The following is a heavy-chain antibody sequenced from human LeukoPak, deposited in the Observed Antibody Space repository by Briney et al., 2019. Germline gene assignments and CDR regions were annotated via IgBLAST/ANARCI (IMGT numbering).Heavy chain of an antibody. V-gene: IGHV3-21*01. CDR2: ISSSSNYI. D-gene: IGHD6-19*01. CDR1: GFTFSSYS. J-gene: IGHJ4*02. CDR3: ARRRIAVKGSLPVGY. Sequence: AGGSLRLSCAASGFTFSSYSLNWVRQAPGMGLEWVSSISSSSNYIYYADSVKGRFTISRDNAKNSLYLQMNSLRAEDTAVYYCARRRIAVKGSLPVGYWGQGTLVTVSS.